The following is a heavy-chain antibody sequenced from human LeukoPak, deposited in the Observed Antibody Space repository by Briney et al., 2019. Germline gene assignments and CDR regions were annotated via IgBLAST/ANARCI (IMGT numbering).Heavy chain of an antibody. V-gene: IGHV3-21*01. Sequence: PGGSLRLSCAASGFTFSSYSMNWVRQAPGKGLEWVSSVSSSSGYTYYADSAKGRSTIFTDNAKNSLYLQMNSLIAEDTAVYYCSRAAAGRFDYWGQGTLVTVSS. J-gene: IGHJ4*02. CDR2: VSSSSGYT. D-gene: IGHD6-13*01. CDR1: GFTFSSYS. CDR3: SRAAAGRFDY.